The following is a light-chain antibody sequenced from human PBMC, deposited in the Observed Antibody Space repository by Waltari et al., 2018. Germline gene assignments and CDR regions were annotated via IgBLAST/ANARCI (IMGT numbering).Light chain of an antibody. J-gene: IGLJ2*01. Sequence: QSALTQPRSVSGSPGQSVPISCTGTSSDVGGYNYVSWYQQHPGKAPKLMIYDVSKRPSGVPDRFSGSKSGNTASLTISGLQAEDEADYYCCSYAGSYTSLFGGGTKLTVL. CDR1: SSDVGGYNY. V-gene: IGLV2-11*01. CDR2: DVS. CDR3: CSYAGSYTSL.